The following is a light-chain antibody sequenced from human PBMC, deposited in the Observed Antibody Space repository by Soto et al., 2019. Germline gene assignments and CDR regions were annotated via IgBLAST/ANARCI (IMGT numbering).Light chain of an antibody. Sequence: QSALTQPASVSGSPGQSINISCTGTSSDVGGYNYVSWYQQHPGKAPKLMIYEVSNRPSGVSNRFSGSKSGNTASLTISGLQAEDEADYYCSSYTSSCTLYVFGTGTKVTVL. CDR1: SSDVGGYNY. CDR3: SSYTSSCTLYV. CDR2: EVS. V-gene: IGLV2-14*01. J-gene: IGLJ1*01.